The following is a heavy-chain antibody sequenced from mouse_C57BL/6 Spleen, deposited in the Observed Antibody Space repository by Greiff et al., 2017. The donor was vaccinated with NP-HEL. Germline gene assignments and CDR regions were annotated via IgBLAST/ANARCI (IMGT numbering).Heavy chain of an antibody. CDR3: AREGITTVVAHYYAMDY. CDR2: IYPGDGDT. CDR1: GYAFSSSW. Sequence: VQLVESGPELVKPGASVKISCKASGYAFSSSWMNWVKQRPGKGLEWIGRIYPGDGDTNYNGKFKGKATLTADKSSSTAYMQLSSLTSEDSAVYFCAREGITTVVAHYYAMDYWGQGTSVTVSS. D-gene: IGHD1-1*01. J-gene: IGHJ4*01. V-gene: IGHV1-82*01.